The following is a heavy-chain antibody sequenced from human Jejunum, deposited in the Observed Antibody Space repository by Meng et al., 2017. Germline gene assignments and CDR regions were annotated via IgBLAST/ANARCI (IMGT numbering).Heavy chain of an antibody. CDR1: GYSFSIYG. D-gene: IGHD2-15*01. J-gene: IGHJ3*02. Sequence: QVPLGQSGPEVKKPGASVKVSCKASGYSFSIYGISWVRQAPGQGLEWMGWISAYTDSAKYAQNLQGRVTMTTDTSTNTIYMEVRSLRSDDTAVYYCARDFMCSGGSCLDVFDIWGQGTMVTVPS. CDR3: ARDFMCSGGSCLDVFDI. V-gene: IGHV1-18*01. CDR2: ISAYTDSA.